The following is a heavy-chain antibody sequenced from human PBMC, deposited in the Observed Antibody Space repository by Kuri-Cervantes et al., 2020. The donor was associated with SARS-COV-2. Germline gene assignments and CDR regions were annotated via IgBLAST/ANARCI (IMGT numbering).Heavy chain of an antibody. Sequence: ESLKISCAVYGGSFSDYYWTWIRQPPGKGLEWIGEINHSGSTNYNPSLKSRVTISVDTSKNQFSLKLSSVTAADTAVYYCARGPWMYYYDSSGYPPFDYWGQGTLVTVSS. V-gene: IGHV4-34*01. J-gene: IGHJ4*02. CDR2: INHSGST. CDR1: GGSFSDYY. D-gene: IGHD3-22*01. CDR3: ARGPWMYYYDSSGYPPFDY.